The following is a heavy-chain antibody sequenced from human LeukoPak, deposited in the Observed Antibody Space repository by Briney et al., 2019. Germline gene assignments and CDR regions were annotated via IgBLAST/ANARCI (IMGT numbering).Heavy chain of an antibody. J-gene: IGHJ4*02. CDR3: ARARRILEWLFQPPDY. CDR2: MNPNSGNT. V-gene: IGHV1-8*01. D-gene: IGHD3-3*01. CDR1: GYTFTSYD. Sequence: ASVTVSCKASGYTFTSYDINWVRQAPGQGLEWMGWMNPNSGNTGYAQKFQGRVTMTRNTSISTAYMELSSLRSEDTAVYYCARARRILEWLFQPPDYWGQGTLVTVSS.